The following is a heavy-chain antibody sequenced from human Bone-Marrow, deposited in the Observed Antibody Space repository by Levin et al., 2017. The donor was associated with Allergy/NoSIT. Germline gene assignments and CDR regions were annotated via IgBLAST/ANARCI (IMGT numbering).Heavy chain of an antibody. D-gene: IGHD2/OR15-2a*01. CDR3: AKDVVLSSSDPFDV. J-gene: IGHJ3*01. V-gene: IGHV3-23*01. CDR1: GFNFRVYA. CDR2: INNRGTTT. Sequence: GGSLRLSCAATGFNFRVYAMSWVREVPGRGLEWVSAINNRGTTTYYSESVRGRFTISRDNSKNTVYLEMNSLRVDDTAVYYCAKDVVLSSSDPFDVWGQGTMVTVSS.